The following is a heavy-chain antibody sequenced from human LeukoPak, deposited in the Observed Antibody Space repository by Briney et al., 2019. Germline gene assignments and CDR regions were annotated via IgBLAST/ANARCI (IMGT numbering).Heavy chain of an antibody. D-gene: IGHD3-10*01. V-gene: IGHV3-30*18. CDR1: GVTLSPYG. J-gene: IGHJ5*02. CDR3: AKEGTPQVSTWYDL. CDR2: ISYEGGTQ. Sequence: GGSLRLSCAASGVTLSPYGMHWVRQAPGKGLEWVAVISYEGGTQHYADSVKGRFIISRDNPRNTLYLQMNILRTEDTAVYYCAKEGTPQVSTWYDLWGEGTQAIVSS.